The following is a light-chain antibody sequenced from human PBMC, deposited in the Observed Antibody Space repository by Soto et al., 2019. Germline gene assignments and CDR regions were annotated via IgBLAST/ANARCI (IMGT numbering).Light chain of an antibody. Sequence: DVQMTQSPSSLSASVGGSLTLTCRASQTVTSYLNWYQQKPGKAPKLLIYAASTLQSGVPSRFSGSGSGTEFTLTIISLQPEDFATYYCQQSYRFPKTFGRGTKVEVK. CDR1: QTVTSY. J-gene: IGKJ1*01. CDR2: AAS. V-gene: IGKV1-39*01. CDR3: QQSYRFPKT.